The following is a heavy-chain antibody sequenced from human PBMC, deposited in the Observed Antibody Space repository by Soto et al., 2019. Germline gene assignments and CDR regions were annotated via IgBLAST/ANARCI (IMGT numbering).Heavy chain of an antibody. J-gene: IGHJ6*02. CDR3: ARQTYYYDSSGGMDV. V-gene: IGHV5-10-1*01. CDR1: GYSFTSYW. D-gene: IGHD3-22*01. Sequence: PGESLKISCKGPGYSFTSYWISWARQMPGKGLEWMGRIDPSDSYTNYSPSFQGHVTISADKSISTAYLQWSSLKASDTAMYYCARQTYYYDSSGGMDVWGQGTTVTVSS. CDR2: IDPSDSYT.